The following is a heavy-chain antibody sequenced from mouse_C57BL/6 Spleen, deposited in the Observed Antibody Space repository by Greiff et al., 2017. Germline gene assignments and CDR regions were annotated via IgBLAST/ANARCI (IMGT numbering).Heavy chain of an antibody. CDR2: IYPGSGST. V-gene: IGHV1-55*01. Sequence: QVQLQQPGAELVKPGASVKMSCKASGYTFPSYWITWVKQRPGQGLEWIGDIYPGSGSTNYNEKFKSKATLTVDTSSSTAYMQLSSLTSEDSAVYYCARVGLRDYAMDYWGQGTSVTVSS. J-gene: IGHJ4*01. D-gene: IGHD2-4*01. CDR1: GYTFPSYW. CDR3: ARVGLRDYAMDY.